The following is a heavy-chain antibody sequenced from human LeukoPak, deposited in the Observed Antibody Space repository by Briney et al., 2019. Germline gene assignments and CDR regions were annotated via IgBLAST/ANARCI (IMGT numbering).Heavy chain of an antibody. V-gene: IGHV4-4*09. J-gene: IGHJ5*02. CDR2: IYTSGIT. CDR3: ARQAQDGTDNYFDP. CDR1: SGSISGHY. D-gene: IGHD1-14*01. Sequence: KPSETLSFTCTVSSGSISGHYWSWIRQSPGRGLEWIGNIYTSGITKYNPSLSRRVTISIDTSKNQFSLKVTSMTAADTAVYYCARQAQDGTDNYFDPWGQGTLVTVSS.